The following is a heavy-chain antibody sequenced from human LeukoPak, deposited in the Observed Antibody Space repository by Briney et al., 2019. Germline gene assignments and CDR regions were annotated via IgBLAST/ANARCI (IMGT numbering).Heavy chain of an antibody. CDR1: GFTVSSNY. J-gene: IGHJ5*02. D-gene: IGHD3-22*01. CDR3: ARGVGDYYDSSGPNPYNWFDP. V-gene: IGHV3-66*01. CDR2: IYSGGST. Sequence: GGSLRLSCAASGFTVSSNYMSWVRQAPGKGLEWVSVIYSGGSTYYADSVKGRFTISRDNSKNTLYLQMDSLRAEDTAVYYCARGVGDYYDSSGPNPYNWFDPWGQGTLVTVSS.